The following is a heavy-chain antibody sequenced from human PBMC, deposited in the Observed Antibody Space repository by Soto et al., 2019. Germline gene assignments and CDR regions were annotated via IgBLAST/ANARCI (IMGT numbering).Heavy chain of an antibody. V-gene: IGHV3-23*01. CDR1: GFTFSSYA. D-gene: IGHD5-18*01. Sequence: GGSLRLSCAASGFTFSSYAMSWARQAPGKGLEWVSGISGSGGSTYYADSVKGRFTISRDNSKNTLYLQMNSLRAEDTAVYYCAKVMVKNWFDPWGQGTLVTVSS. CDR3: AKVMVKNWFDP. J-gene: IGHJ5*02. CDR2: ISGSGGST.